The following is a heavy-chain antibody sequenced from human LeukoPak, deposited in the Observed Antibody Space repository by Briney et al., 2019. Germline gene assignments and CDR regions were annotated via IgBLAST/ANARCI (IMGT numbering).Heavy chain of an antibody. D-gene: IGHD1-26*01. CDR3: ARAVGSYSGLSDDAFDI. CDR1: GFTFSSYS. V-gene: IGHV3-21*01. Sequence: GGSLRLSCAASGFTFSSYSMNWVRQAPGKGLEWVSSISSSSSYIYYADSVKGRFTISRDNAKNSLYLQMNSLRAEDTAVYYCARAVGSYSGLSDDAFDIWGQGTMVTVSS. J-gene: IGHJ3*02. CDR2: ISSSSSYI.